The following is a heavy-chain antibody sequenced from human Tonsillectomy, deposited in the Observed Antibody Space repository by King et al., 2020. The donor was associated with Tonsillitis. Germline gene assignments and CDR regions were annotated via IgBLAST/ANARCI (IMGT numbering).Heavy chain of an antibody. Sequence: VQLVESGGGLVQPGRSLRLSCAASGFTFDDYAMHWVRQPPGKGLEWVSHISWNSGNIGYADSVKVRFTVSRDNAKNSLYLQMNSLRVEDTALYYCVKYFGGTGSYPAYYFDYWGQGTLVIVSS. J-gene: IGHJ4*02. CDR1: GFTFDDYA. CDR3: VKYFGGTGSYPAYYFDY. V-gene: IGHV3-9*01. CDR2: ISWNSGNI. D-gene: IGHD1-26*01.